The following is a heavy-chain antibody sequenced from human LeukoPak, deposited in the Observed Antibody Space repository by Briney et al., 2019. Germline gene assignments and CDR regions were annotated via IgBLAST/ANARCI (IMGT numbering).Heavy chain of an antibody. D-gene: IGHD6-19*01. Sequence: GGSLRLSCAASGFSFNTAWMNWVRQTPGKGLEWLGRIKSKTDDGTAEYAAHVKGRFIISRDDSKNMLSPEMRSLRTEDTGAYYCTTRGIAVSGLGYWGRGTLVVVSS. CDR1: GFSFNTAW. V-gene: IGHV3-15*01. CDR3: TTRGIAVSGLGY. CDR2: IKSKTDDGTA. J-gene: IGHJ4*02.